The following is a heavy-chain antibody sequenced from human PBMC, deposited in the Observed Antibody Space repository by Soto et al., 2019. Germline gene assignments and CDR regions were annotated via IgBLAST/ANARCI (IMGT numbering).Heavy chain of an antibody. J-gene: IGHJ4*02. V-gene: IGHV4-59*01. Sequence: SETLSLTCTVSGGSISSNYWTWIRQPPGKGLEWIGYVYNSGSTNYNPSLKSRVTTSEDTSKSQFSLKVNSMTAADTAVYYCARYRREAVAGYTLDNWGQGILVTVSS. CDR2: VYNSGST. CDR3: ARYRREAVAGYTLDN. D-gene: IGHD6-13*01. CDR1: GGSISSNY.